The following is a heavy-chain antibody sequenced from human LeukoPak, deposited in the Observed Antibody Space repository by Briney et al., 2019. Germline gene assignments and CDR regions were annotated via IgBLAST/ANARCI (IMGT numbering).Heavy chain of an antibody. D-gene: IGHD3-16*02. V-gene: IGHV3-48*04. CDR3: ARDRGGIGYYMDV. CDR1: GFTFSSYS. J-gene: IGHJ6*03. CDR2: ISSSSGNI. Sequence: GSLRLSCAASGFTFSSYSMNWVRQAPGKGLEWVSYISSSSGNIYYADSVKGRFTTSRDNAKTSLYLQMISPRAEDTALYYCARDRGGIGYYMDVWGKGTTVTVSS.